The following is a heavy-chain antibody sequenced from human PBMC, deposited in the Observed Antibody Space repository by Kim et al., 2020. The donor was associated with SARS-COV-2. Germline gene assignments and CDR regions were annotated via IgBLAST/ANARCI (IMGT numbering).Heavy chain of an antibody. CDR1: GFTFSSYG. D-gene: IGHD3-22*01. CDR2: IWYDGSNK. J-gene: IGHJ1*01. V-gene: IGHV3-33*01. Sequence: GGSLRLSCAASGFTFSSYGMHWVRQAPGKGLEWVAVIWYDGSNKYYADSVKGRFTISIDNSKHTLYLQMNSLRAEDTAVYYCARESYYYDSSGSRLEYFQHWGQGTLVTVSS. CDR3: ARESYYYDSSGSRLEYFQH.